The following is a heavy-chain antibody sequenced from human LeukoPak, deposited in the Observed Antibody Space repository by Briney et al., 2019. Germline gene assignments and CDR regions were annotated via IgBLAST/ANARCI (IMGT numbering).Heavy chain of an antibody. CDR1: GFPFSNYG. V-gene: IGHV3-30*03. CDR3: ARKFLAGRLIDY. CDR2: ISYDGSNK. J-gene: IGHJ4*02. Sequence: PGGSLRLSCAASGFPFSNYGMHWVRQAPGKGLKWVAVISYDGSNKYYADSVKGRFTISRDTSRNTLYLQMNSLRAEDTALYYCARKFLAGRLIDYWGQGTLVTVSS. D-gene: IGHD1-26*01.